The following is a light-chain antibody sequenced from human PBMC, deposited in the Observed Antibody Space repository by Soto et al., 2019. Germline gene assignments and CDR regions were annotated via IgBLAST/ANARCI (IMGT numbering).Light chain of an antibody. CDR2: EVY. CDR3: SSYAGTNRV. CDR1: SRDVGSYNY. V-gene: IGLV2-8*01. J-gene: IGLJ1*01. Sequence: QSALTQPPSASGSPGQSVTISCTGTSRDVGSYNYVSWYQQHPGKAPKLMIYEVYKRPSGFPDRFSGSKSGNTASLTVSGLQAEDEADYYCSSYAGTNRVFGTGTKVTVL.